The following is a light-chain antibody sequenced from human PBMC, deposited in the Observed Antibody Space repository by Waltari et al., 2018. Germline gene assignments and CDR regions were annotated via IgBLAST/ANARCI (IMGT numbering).Light chain of an antibody. Sequence: DIQMTQSPSPLSASVADRVTLTCRASQRINNLLNWYQQTPGKAPKLLIYAASNLHSGVPSRFSGSGSGTEFTLTISSLQPEDFATYFCQQSHSSPLTFGGGTKVEI. CDR1: QRINNL. CDR2: AAS. CDR3: QQSHSSPLT. J-gene: IGKJ4*01. V-gene: IGKV1-39*01.